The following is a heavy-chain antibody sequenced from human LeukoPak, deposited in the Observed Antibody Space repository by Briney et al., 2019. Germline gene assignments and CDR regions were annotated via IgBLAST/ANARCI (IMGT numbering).Heavy chain of an antibody. CDR3: AREHRRSYYYYGMDV. V-gene: IGHV3-7*01. J-gene: IGHJ6*02. CDR2: IKQDGSEE. CDR1: GFAFSSYW. Sequence: PGGSLRLSCAASGFAFSSYWMDWVRQAPGKGLEWVANIKQDGSEENYVDSVKGRFTISRDNAKNTLYLQMNSLRAEDTAVYYCAREHRRSYYYYGMDVWGQGTTVTVSS.